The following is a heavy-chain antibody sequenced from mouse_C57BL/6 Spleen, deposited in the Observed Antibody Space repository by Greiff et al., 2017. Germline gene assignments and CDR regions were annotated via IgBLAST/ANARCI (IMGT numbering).Heavy chain of an antibody. J-gene: IGHJ4*01. CDR1: GFTFSSYT. CDR2: ISGGGGNT. V-gene: IGHV5-9*01. D-gene: IGHD2-1*01. CDR3: ARHGIYYGNFYYAMDY. Sequence: DVMLVESGGGLVKPGGSLKLSCAASGFTFSSYTMSWVRQTPEKRLEWVATISGGGGNTYYPDSVKGRFTISRDNAKNTLYLQMSSLRSEDTALYYCARHGIYYGNFYYAMDYWGQGTSVTVSS.